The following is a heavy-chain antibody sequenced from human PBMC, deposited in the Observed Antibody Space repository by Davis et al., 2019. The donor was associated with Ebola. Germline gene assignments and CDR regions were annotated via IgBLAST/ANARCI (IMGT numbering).Heavy chain of an antibody. CDR3: GSGGGNFDY. Sequence: GESLKISCAASGFTFNDAWMSWVRQAPGEGLEWVGRIRSRIEGATTDYAASVKGRFTISRDDSKNTLYLQMNSLKTEDTAVYYCGSGGGNFDYWGQGTLVTLSS. J-gene: IGHJ4*01. V-gene: IGHV3-15*01. D-gene: IGHD1-14*01. CDR1: GFTFNDAW. CDR2: IRSRIEGATT.